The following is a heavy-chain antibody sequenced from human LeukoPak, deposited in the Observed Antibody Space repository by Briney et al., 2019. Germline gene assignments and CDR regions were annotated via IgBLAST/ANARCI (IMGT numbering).Heavy chain of an antibody. CDR1: GGSISSSSYY. D-gene: IGHD2-8*01. Sequence: SETLSLTCTVSGGSISSSSYYWSWIRQPPGKGLEWIGYIYYSGSTNYNPSLKSRVTISVDTSKNQFSLKLSSVTAADTAVYYCARGLAEIVLMVYATGRGFDYWGQGTLVTVSS. J-gene: IGHJ4*02. V-gene: IGHV4-61*05. CDR2: IYYSGST. CDR3: ARGLAEIVLMVYATGRGFDY.